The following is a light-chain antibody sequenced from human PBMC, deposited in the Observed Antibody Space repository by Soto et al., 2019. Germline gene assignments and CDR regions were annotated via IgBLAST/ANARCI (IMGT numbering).Light chain of an antibody. CDR3: QQRNSWPMYT. CDR2: DAS. V-gene: IGKV3-11*01. CDR1: QSVSSY. Sequence: EIVLTQSPATLSLSPGERATLSCRASQSVSSYLAWYQQKPGQAPGLLIYDASNRATGIPARFSGSGSGTDFTLTISSLQPEDFAVYYCQQRNSWPMYTFGQGTKLEIK. J-gene: IGKJ2*01.